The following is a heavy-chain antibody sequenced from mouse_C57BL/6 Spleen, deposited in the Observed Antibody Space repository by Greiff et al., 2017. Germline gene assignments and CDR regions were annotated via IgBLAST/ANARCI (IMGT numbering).Heavy chain of an antibody. CDR1: GYTFTSYW. CDR3: ARLDGSSYWYVDV. CDR2: IDPSDSET. V-gene: IGHV1-52*01. D-gene: IGHD1-1*01. J-gene: IGHJ1*03. Sequence: QVQLQQPGAELVRPGSSVKLSCKASGYTFTSYWMHWVKQRPIQGLEWIGNIDPSDSETHYNQKFKDKATLTVDKSSSTAYMQLSSLTSEDSAVYYCARLDGSSYWYVDVWGTGTTVTVSS.